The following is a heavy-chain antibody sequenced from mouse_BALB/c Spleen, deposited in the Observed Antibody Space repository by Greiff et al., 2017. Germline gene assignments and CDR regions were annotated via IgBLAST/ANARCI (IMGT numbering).Heavy chain of an antibody. Sequence: QVQLQQSGAELMKPGASVKISCKATGYTFSSYWIEWVKQRPGHGLEWIGEILPGSGSTNYNEKFKGKATFTADTSSNTAYMQLSSLTSEDSAVYYFARWTIRNAMDYWGQGTSVTVSS. CDR1: GYTFSSYW. CDR3: ARWTIRNAMDY. CDR2: ILPGSGST. V-gene: IGHV1-9*01. J-gene: IGHJ4*01.